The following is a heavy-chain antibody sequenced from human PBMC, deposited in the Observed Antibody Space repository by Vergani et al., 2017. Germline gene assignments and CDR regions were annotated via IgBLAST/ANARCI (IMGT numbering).Heavy chain of an antibody. D-gene: IGHD6-13*01. V-gene: IGHV3-72*01. CDR3: ATLPLQTQLQVSS. J-gene: IGHJ5*02. CDR2: SRNKARSYTT. CDR1: GFTLSDHV. Sequence: EVQLVESGGGLVQPGGSLRLSCAASGFTLSDHVMDWVRQGPGKGLEWVGRSRNKARSYTTEYSASVKGRFTISRDDSRNSLYLQMNSLKTEDTALYYSATLPLQTQLQVSSWGQGTLVTVSS.